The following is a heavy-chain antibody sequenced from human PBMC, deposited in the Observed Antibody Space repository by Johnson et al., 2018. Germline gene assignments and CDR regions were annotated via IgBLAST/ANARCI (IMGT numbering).Heavy chain of an antibody. CDR2: IYYSGST. Sequence: QVQLQESGPGLVKPSETLSLTCTVSGGSISSYYWSWIRQPPGKGLEWIGYIYYSGSTNYNTSLKSRVTISVDTSKNQFSLKLSSVTAADTAVYYWARDHPAMSAYDIWGQGTTVTVSS. V-gene: IGHV4-59*12. CDR1: GGSISSYY. J-gene: IGHJ3*02. D-gene: IGHD5-18*01. CDR3: ARDHPAMSAYDI.